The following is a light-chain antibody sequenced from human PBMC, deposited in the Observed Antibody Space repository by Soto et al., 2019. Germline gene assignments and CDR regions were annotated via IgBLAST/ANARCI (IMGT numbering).Light chain of an antibody. CDR1: QSVSSK. CDR2: DAS. Sequence: EIVMTQSPATLSVSPGEGATLSCRASQSVSSKLAWYQQKPGQAPRLLIYDASSRPTGIPDRFSGSGSGTDFTLTISRLQNEDFAVYYCEQYGSSTRTFGQGTKVDIK. CDR3: EQYGSSTRT. J-gene: IGKJ1*01. V-gene: IGKV3D-15*01.